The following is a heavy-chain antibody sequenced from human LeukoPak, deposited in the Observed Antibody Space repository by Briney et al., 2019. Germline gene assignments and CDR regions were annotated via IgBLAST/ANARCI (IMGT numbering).Heavy chain of an antibody. CDR2: IYYSGST. V-gene: IGHV4-39*01. CDR1: GVSISSSSYY. CDR3: ATRRRDGMDV. J-gene: IGHJ6*02. Sequence: SETLSLTCTVSGVSISSSSYYWGWIRQPPGKGLEWFGSIYYSGSTYYNPSLKSRVTISVDTSKNQFSLKLSSVTAADTAVYYCATRRRDGMDVWGQGTTVTVSS.